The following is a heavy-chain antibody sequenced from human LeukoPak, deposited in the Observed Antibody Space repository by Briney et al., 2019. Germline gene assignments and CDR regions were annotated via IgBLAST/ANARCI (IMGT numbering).Heavy chain of an antibody. Sequence: GGSLRLSCAASGFTFSNYNINWVRQAPGKGLEWVSSISSSSSYIYYADSLKGRFTISRDNAKNSLYLQMNSLRAEDTAVYYCARDLKHVGATGNKALDYWGQGTLVTVSS. D-gene: IGHD1-26*01. CDR3: ARDLKHVGATGNKALDY. J-gene: IGHJ4*02. CDR1: GFTFSNYN. CDR2: ISSSSSYI. V-gene: IGHV3-21*01.